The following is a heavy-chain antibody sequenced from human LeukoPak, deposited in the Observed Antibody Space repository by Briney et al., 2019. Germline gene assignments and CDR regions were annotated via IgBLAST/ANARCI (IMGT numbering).Heavy chain of an antibody. D-gene: IGHD2-21*02. CDR1: GFTFRSYA. CDR2: IYYSGST. CDR3: ASGYCGGACQLGGVDM. J-gene: IGHJ3*02. V-gene: IGHV4-39*07. Sequence: PGGSLRLSCAVSGFTFRSYAMSWVRQAPGKGLEWIGSIYYSGSTYYNPSLKSRVTISVDTSKNQFSLKLSSVTAADTAVYYCASGYCGGACQLGGVDMWGQGTMVTVSS.